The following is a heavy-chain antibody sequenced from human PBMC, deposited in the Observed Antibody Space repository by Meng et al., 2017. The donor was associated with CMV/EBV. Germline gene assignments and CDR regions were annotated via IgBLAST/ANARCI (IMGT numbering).Heavy chain of an antibody. CDR2: ISYDGSNK. Sequence: SGFTFGSYASPWFRQAPGKGLGWVAVISYDGSNKYYADSVKGRFTISRDNSKNTLYLQMNSLRAEDTAVYYCAREGGTTDSYYFDYWGQGTLVTVSS. D-gene: IGHD4-11*01. V-gene: IGHV3-30*04. J-gene: IGHJ4*02. CDR3: AREGGTTDSYYFDY. CDR1: GFTFGSYA.